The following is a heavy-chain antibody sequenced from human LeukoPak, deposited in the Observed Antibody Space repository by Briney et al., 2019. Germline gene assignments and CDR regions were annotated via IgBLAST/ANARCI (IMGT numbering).Heavy chain of an antibody. CDR2: INPNSGGT. D-gene: IGHD1-26*01. CDR3: AREGLRVGAASKGDFDY. CDR1: GYTFTDYY. Sequence: ASVTVSCKASGYTFTDYYMHWVRQAPGQGLEWMGWINPNSGGTNYAQQFQGRVTMTRDTSISTAYMELSRLRSDDTAVYYCAREGLRVGAASKGDFDYWGQGTLVTVSS. J-gene: IGHJ4*02. V-gene: IGHV1-2*02.